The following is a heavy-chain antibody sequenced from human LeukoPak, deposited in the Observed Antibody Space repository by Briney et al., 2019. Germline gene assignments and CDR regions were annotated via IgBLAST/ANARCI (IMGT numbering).Heavy chain of an antibody. CDR3: ARGGRRITMIVVVSRFALDY. V-gene: IGHV4-34*01. CDR2: INHSGST. Sequence: PSETLSLTCAVYGGSFSGYYWSWIRQPPGKGLEWIGEINHSGSTNYNPSLKSRVTISVDTSRNQFSLKLSSVTAADTAVYYCARGGRRITMIVVVSRFALDYWGQGTLVTVSS. D-gene: IGHD3-22*01. J-gene: IGHJ4*02. CDR1: GGSFSGYY.